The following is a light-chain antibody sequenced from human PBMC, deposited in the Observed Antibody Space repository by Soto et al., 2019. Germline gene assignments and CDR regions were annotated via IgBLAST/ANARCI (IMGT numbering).Light chain of an antibody. CDR3: CSYAGSYTYV. Sequence: QSALPQPRSVSGSPGQSVTISCTGTSSDVGGYNYVSWYQPHPGKAPKLMIYDVSKRPSGVPDRFSGSKSGNTASLTISGLQAEDEAEYYCCSYAGSYTYVFGGGTKLTVL. V-gene: IGLV2-11*01. CDR1: SSDVGGYNY. J-gene: IGLJ2*01. CDR2: DVS.